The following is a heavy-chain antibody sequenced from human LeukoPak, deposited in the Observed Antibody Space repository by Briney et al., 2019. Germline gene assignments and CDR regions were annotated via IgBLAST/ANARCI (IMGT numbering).Heavy chain of an antibody. Sequence: ASVKVSCKASGYTFTGYYMHWVRQAPGQGLEWMGWINPHSGDTNSAQKFQGRVTVTRDTSISTAYMELSSLTSDDTAVYFCARSKKFCRGGSCDFDSWGRGTLVTVSS. CDR3: ARSKKFCRGGSCDFDS. J-gene: IGHJ4*02. CDR1: GYTFTGYY. V-gene: IGHV1-2*02. CDR2: INPHSGDT. D-gene: IGHD2-15*01.